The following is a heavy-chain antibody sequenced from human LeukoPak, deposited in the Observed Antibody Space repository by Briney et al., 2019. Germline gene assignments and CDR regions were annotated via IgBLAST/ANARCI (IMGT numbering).Heavy chain of an antibody. V-gene: IGHV4-38-2*02. CDR2: IYHSGST. J-gene: IGHJ4*02. CDR1: GYSISSGYY. Sequence: SETLSLTCTVSGYSISSGYYWGWIRQPPGKGLEWIGSIYHSGSTYYNPSLKSRVTMSLDTSKNQFSLNLNSVTAADTGVYYCARGYCTHEICQVFPCWGQGTLVTVSS. CDR3: ARGYCTHEICQVFPC. D-gene: IGHD2-8*01.